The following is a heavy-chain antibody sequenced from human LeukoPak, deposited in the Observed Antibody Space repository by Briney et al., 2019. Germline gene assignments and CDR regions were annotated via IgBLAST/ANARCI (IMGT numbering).Heavy chain of an antibody. J-gene: IGHJ5*02. Sequence: GESLKISCKASGYRFTYYWIAWVRQMPGKSLEWMGIIYPNDSHTRYSPSFQGQVTISADKSISTAYLLWSSLKASDTAMYYCARLPNSGADLTWFDPWGQGTLVTVSS. D-gene: IGHD3-10*01. CDR2: IYPNDSHT. CDR3: ARLPNSGADLTWFDP. CDR1: GYRFTYYW. V-gene: IGHV5-51*01.